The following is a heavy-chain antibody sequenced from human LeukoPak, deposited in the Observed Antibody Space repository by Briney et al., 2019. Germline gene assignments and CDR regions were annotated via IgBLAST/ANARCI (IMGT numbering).Heavy chain of an antibody. V-gene: IGHV3-33*01. Sequence: GGSLRLSCAASGFTFSSYGMHWVRQAPGKGLEWVAVIWYDGSNKYYADSVKGRFTISRDNSKNTLYLQMNSLRAEDTAVYYCARDRGSSWYGYNWFDPWGQGALVTVSS. CDR2: IWYDGSNK. CDR1: GFTFSSYG. J-gene: IGHJ5*02. CDR3: ARDRGSSWYGYNWFDP. D-gene: IGHD6-13*01.